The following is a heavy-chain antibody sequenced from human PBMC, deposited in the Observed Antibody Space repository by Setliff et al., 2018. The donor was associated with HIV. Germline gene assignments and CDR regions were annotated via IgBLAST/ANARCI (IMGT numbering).Heavy chain of an antibody. CDR3: ARDHHSGRGSNFPWYSDL. CDR2: ITSYNGNT. CDR1: GYTFSNYG. Sequence: ASVKVSCKASGYTFSNYGITWVRQAPGQGLEWMGWITSYNGNTNYAKKFKGRVTMTTDTSTSIAYMELKSLRSEDTAVYYCARDHHSGRGSNFPWYSDLWGRGTLVPSPQ. D-gene: IGHD1-26*01. V-gene: IGHV1-18*01. J-gene: IGHJ2*01.